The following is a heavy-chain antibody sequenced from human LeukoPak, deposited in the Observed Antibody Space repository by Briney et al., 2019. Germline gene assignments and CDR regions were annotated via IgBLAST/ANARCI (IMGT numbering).Heavy chain of an antibody. Sequence: SETLSLTCTVSGGSISSSSYYWGWIRQPPGKGLEWIGEINHSGSTNYNPSLKSRVTISVDTSKNQFSLKLSSVTAADTAVYYCARERRFKGSSNPPLYYYYMDVWGKGTTVTVSS. J-gene: IGHJ6*03. V-gene: IGHV4-39*07. CDR3: ARERRFKGSSNPPLYYYYMDV. CDR1: GGSISSSSYY. D-gene: IGHD6-13*01. CDR2: INHSGST.